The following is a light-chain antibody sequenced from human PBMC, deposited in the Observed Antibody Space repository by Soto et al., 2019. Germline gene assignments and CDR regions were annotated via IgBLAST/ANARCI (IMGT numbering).Light chain of an antibody. V-gene: IGKV1-6*01. J-gene: IGKJ1*01. CDR3: LQDHNYPQT. CDR2: AAS. CDR1: QSILKY. Sequence: IQMTQSPSSVSASVGDRVTITCRASQSILKYLNWYQQKPGKAPNLLISAASNLQSGVPSRFSGSGSGTDFTLTISSLQPEDFATYYCLQDHNYPQTFGQGTKVDIK.